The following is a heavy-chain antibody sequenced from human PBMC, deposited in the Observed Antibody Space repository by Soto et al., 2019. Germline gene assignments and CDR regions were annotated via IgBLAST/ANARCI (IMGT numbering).Heavy chain of an antibody. J-gene: IGHJ4*02. D-gene: IGHD2-15*01. V-gene: IGHV4-39*01. Sequence: SETLSLTCTVSGGSISSSSYYWGWIRQPPGKGLEWIGSIYYSGSTYYNPSLKSRVTISVDTPKNQFSLKLSSVTAADTAVYYCARRCSGGSCYSVAGIDYWGQGTLVTVSS. CDR3: ARRCSGGSCYSVAGIDY. CDR2: IYYSGST. CDR1: GGSISSSSYY.